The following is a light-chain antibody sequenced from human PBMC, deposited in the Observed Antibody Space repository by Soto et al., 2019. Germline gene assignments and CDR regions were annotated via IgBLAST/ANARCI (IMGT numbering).Light chain of an antibody. V-gene: IGKV1-39*01. CDR2: AAS. J-gene: IGKJ1*01. Sequence: QMPKSKSSVSASVVYIIPLTFRASQTISSNVNWYQQKPGKAPKLLIYAASSLQGGVPSRFRGSGSGTDFTLTISSLQPEDFATYYCQQSYSRMTCGQGTKGDIK. CDR1: QTISSN. CDR3: QQSYSRMT.